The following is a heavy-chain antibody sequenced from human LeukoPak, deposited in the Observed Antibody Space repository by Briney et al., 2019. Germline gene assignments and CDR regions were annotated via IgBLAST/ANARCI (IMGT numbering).Heavy chain of an antibody. CDR2: IYHSGST. J-gene: IGHJ5*02. D-gene: IGHD3-16*02. CDR1: GYSISSGYY. Sequence: SETLSLTCAVSGYSISSGYYWGWIRQPPGKGREWIGSIYHSGSTYYNPSLKRPVTISVDTSNNQFAMNLFSVPAADTAVYYCARGGAGRSPYCSYDYVWGSYRYNWFDPWGQGTLVTVSS. V-gene: IGHV4-38-2*01. CDR3: ARGGAGRSPYCSYDYVWGSYRYNWFDP.